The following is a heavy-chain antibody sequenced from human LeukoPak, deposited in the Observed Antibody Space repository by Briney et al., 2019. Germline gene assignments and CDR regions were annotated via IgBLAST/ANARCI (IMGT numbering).Heavy chain of an antibody. CDR3: AKDMGGTSFAFDI. Sequence: GGSLRLSCAASGFTFSSYAMHWVRQAPGKGLEWVALISYDGSNKYYAGSVKGRLTISRDNSKNTLYLQMNSLRAEDTAVYYCAKDMGGTSFAFDIWGQGTMVTVSS. D-gene: IGHD1-1*01. V-gene: IGHV3-30*04. CDR1: GFTFSSYA. J-gene: IGHJ3*02. CDR2: ISYDGSNK.